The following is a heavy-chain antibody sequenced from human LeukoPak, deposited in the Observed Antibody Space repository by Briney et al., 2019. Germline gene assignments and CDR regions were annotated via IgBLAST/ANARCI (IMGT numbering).Heavy chain of an antibody. Sequence: ASVNVSCKASGYTLTSDDINWVRQATGQGLERMGWMNPNSGRTGYAQNFQGRITITRNTSISTAYMELSSLRSEDTAVYYCTRETSSRYFDYWGQGTLVTVSS. CDR3: TRETSSRYFDY. CDR2: MNPNSGRT. CDR1: GYTLTSDD. V-gene: IGHV1-8*01. J-gene: IGHJ4*02.